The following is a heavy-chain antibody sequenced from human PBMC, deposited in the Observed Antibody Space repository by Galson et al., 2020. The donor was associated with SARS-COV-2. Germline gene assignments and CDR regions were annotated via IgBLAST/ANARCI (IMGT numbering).Heavy chain of an antibody. CDR1: GFTFSSYA. J-gene: IGHJ4*02. CDR2: ISGSGGST. Sequence: GESLKISCAASGFTFSSYAMSWVRQPPGKGLEWVSAISGSGGSTYYADSVKGRFTISRDNSKNTLYLQMNSLRAEDTAVYYCAEIHTGSYWGQGTLVTVSS. D-gene: IGHD5-18*01. V-gene: IGHV3-23*01. CDR3: AEIHTGSY.